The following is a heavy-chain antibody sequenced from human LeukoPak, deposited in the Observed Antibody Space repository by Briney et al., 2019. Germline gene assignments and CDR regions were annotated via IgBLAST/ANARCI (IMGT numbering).Heavy chain of an antibody. CDR1: GGSISSGGYY. D-gene: IGHD6-19*01. V-gene: IGHV4-30-2*01. CDR3: ARDDSSGFGTRGWFDP. J-gene: IGHJ5*02. Sequence: PSQTLSLTCTVSGGSISSGGYYWSWIRQPPGKGLEWIGYIYHSGSTNYNPSLKSRVTISVDKSKNQFSLKLSSVTAADTAVYYCARDDSSGFGTRGWFDPWGQGTLVTVSS. CDR2: IYHSGST.